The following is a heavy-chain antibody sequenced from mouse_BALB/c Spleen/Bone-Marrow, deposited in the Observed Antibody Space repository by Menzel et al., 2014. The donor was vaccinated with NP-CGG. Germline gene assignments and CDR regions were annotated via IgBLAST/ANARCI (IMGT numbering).Heavy chain of an antibody. J-gene: IGHJ4*01. D-gene: IGHD2-3*01. CDR2: IDPSDSYT. CDR1: GYTFTSYW. Sequence: VQLKQSGAELVKPGASVKLSCKASGYTFTSYWMHWVKQRPGQGLEWIGEIDPSDSYTNYNQKFKGKATLTVDKSSSTAYMHLSSLTSEDSAVYFCARWLLRYYAMDDWGQGTSVPVSS. CDR3: ARWLLRYYAMDD. V-gene: IGHV1-69*02.